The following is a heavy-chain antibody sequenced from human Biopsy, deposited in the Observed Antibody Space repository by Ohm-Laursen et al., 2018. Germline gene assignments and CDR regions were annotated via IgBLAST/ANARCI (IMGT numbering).Heavy chain of an antibody. CDR2: ISGYNGNT. CDR1: GYTPSRFG. D-gene: IGHD6-19*01. CDR3: ARRAEAGWDDY. Sequence: GATAKASCNVSGYTPSRFGMSSVPEAPGPRFEGMGGISGYNGNTNYAQKFQGRITMTIEAATTTGYMDLRSLKSDDTAVYYCARRAEAGWDDYWGQGTLVTVSS. J-gene: IGHJ4*02. V-gene: IGHV1-18*01.